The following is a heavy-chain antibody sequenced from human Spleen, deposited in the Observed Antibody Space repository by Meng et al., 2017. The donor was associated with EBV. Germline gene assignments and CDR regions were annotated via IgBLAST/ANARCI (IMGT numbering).Heavy chain of an antibody. CDR1: GFTFSNYS. D-gene: IGHD4/OR15-4a*01. CDR2: ISSSSDYI. J-gene: IGHJ4*02. V-gene: IGHV3-21*01. Sequence: EGQVGDAGGGLVKPGGSLRLSCAASGFTFSNYSMNWVRQAPGKGLDWVSSISSSSDYIFYADSVRGRFTISRDNAKNSLYLQMNSLRAEDTAMYYCTRTSLKSWGQGTLVTVSS. CDR3: TRTSLKS.